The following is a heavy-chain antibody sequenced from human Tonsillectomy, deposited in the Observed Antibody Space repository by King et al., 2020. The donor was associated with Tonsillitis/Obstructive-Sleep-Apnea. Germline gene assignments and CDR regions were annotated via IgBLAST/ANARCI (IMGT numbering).Heavy chain of an antibody. D-gene: IGHD2-2*01. CDR2: IYYSGST. CDR3: ARHGQLLHGYYYYVMDV. J-gene: IGHJ6*02. V-gene: IGHV4-59*08. Sequence: VQLQESGPGLVKPSETLSLTCTVSGGSISSYYWSWIRQPPGKGLEWMGYIYYSGSTNYNPSLKSRVTISVDTSKNQFSLKLSSVTAADTAVYYCARHGQLLHGYYYYVMDVWGQGTTVTVSS. CDR1: GGSISSYY.